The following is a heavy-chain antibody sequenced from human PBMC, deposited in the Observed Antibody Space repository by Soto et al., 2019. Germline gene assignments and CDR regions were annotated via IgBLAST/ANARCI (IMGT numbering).Heavy chain of an antibody. D-gene: IGHD1-26*01. CDR2: INAGNGNT. J-gene: IGHJ4*02. Sequence: GASVKVSCKASGYTFTSYAMHWVRQAPGQRLEWMGWINAGNGNTKYSQKLQGRVTITRDTSASTAYMELSSLRSEDTAVYYCARGMRGATLFDYWVQGTLVTVSS. V-gene: IGHV1-3*01. CDR1: GYTFTSYA. CDR3: ARGMRGATLFDY.